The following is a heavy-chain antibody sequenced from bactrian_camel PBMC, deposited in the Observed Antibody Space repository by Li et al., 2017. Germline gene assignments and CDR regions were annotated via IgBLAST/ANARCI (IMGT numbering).Heavy chain of an antibody. CDR1: GAIYSSNC. V-gene: IGHV3S54*01. Sequence: QVQLVESGGGSVQAGGSLRLSCATSGAIYSSNCMGWFRQPPGKKREGVARIYTGGSNPYYADSVKGRFTISQDNVKKTVYLQMNNLQVEDTAMYYCATGGYGNSWEESLTTGRWGQGTQVTVS. J-gene: IGHJ4*01. CDR3: ATGGYGNSWEESLTTGR. CDR2: IYTGGSNP. D-gene: IGHD7*01.